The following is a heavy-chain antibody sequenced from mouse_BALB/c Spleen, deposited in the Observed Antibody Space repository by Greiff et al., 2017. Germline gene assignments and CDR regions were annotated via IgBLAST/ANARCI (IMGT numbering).Heavy chain of an antibody. D-gene: IGHD2-10*02. CDR1: GYTFTSYW. V-gene: IGHV1S127*01. J-gene: IGHJ4*01. CDR2: IDPSDSYT. Sequence: QVQLQQPGAELVKPGASVKMSCKASGYTFTSYWMHWVKQRPGQGLEWIGTIDPSDSYTSYNQKFKGKATLTVDTSSNTAYMQLSSLTSEDSAVYYCTRSPSRYGNYGFAMDYWGQGTSVTVSA. CDR3: TRSPSRYGNYGFAMDY.